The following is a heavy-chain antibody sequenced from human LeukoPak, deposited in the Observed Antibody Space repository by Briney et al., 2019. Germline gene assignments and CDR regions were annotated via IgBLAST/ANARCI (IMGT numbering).Heavy chain of an antibody. CDR1: GFTFSSYS. D-gene: IGHD3-10*01. V-gene: IGHV3-21*01. Sequence: GGSLRLSCAASGFTFSSYSMNWVREAPGKGLEWVSSISSSSSYIYYADSVKGRFTISRDNAKNSLYLQMNSLRAEDTAVYYCAREDSYYYGSGSYPFDYWGQGTLVTVSS. J-gene: IGHJ4*02. CDR2: ISSSSSYI. CDR3: AREDSYYYGSGSYPFDY.